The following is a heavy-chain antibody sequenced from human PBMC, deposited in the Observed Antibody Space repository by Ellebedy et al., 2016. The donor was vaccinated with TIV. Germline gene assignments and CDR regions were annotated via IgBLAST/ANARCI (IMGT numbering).Heavy chain of an antibody. J-gene: IGHJ3*02. D-gene: IGHD4-17*01. CDR3: ARDGSYGDYLFPAHAFEI. V-gene: IGHV3-7*01. CDR2: MNQGGSQN. CDR1: GFSFSSYW. Sequence: GGSLRLSCAATGFSFSSYWMSWVRQAPGKGLEWVANMNQGGSQNYYVDSVKGRFTISRDNAKHSLFLQMNSLSAEDTAVYYCARDGSYGDYLFPAHAFEIWGQGTVVTGSS.